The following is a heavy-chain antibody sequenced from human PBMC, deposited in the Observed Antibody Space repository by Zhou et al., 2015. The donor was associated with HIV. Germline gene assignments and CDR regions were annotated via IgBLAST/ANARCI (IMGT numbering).Heavy chain of an antibody. Sequence: DVQLVESGGGLVQPGRSLRLSCAASGFRFEHYAMHWVRQVPGKGLEWVSGISWNSGAIGYADSVKGRFTISRDNAKNSLYLQMNSLRAEDTAVYYCAKESYTSGGLDYWGQGTLVTVSS. CDR3: AKESYTSGGLDY. D-gene: IGHD6-25*01. CDR1: GFRFEHYA. J-gene: IGHJ4*02. CDR2: ISWNSGAI. V-gene: IGHV3-9*01.